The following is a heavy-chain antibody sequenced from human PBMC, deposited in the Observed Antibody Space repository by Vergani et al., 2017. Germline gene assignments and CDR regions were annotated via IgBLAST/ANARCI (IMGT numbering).Heavy chain of an antibody. D-gene: IGHD3-22*01. CDR3: ARREYYYDSSGYPLFDY. CDR1: GFTFSSYG. V-gene: IGHV3-30*02. CDR2: IRYDGSNK. Sequence: QVQLVESGGGVVQPGGSLRLSCAASGFTFSSYGMHWVRQAPGKGLEWVAFIRYDGSNKYYADSVKGRFTISRDNSKNTLYLQMNSLRAEDTAVYYCARREYYYDSSGYPLFDYWGQGTLVTVSS. J-gene: IGHJ4*02.